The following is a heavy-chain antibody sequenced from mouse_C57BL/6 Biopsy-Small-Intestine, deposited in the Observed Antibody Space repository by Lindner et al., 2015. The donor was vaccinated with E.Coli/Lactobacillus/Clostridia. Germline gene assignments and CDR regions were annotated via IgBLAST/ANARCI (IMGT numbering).Heavy chain of an antibody. CDR3: GSDDSYALDY. CDR2: IDPANGKT. CDR1: GLNIKDDY. J-gene: IGHJ4*01. V-gene: IGHV14-3*02. Sequence: VQLQESGAELVRPGASVKLSCTAPGLNIKDDYIHWVKQRPEQGLEWIGRIDPANGKTKYDPKFQDKATMTADTSSNTAYLHLSSLTSEDTAVYYCGSDDSYALDYWGQGTSVTVSS. D-gene: IGHD2-4*01.